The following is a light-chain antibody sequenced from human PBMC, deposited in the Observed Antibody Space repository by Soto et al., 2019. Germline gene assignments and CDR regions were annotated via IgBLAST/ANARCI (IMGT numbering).Light chain of an antibody. CDR1: SGHSSYA. CDR2: VNSEGSH. Sequence: QPVLTQSPSASASLGASVKLTCTLSSGHSSYAIAWHQQQPEKGPRYLMKVNSEGSHRKGDGIPDRFSGSSSGAARSLTISSLQSEHEADYYCQPWGTGIQVFGTGAKVTVL. V-gene: IGLV4-69*01. CDR3: QPWGTGIQV. J-gene: IGLJ1*01.